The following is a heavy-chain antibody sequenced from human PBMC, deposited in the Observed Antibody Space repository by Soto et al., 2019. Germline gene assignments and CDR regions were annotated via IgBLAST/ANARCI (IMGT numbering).Heavy chain of an antibody. V-gene: IGHV6-1*01. J-gene: IGHJ4*02. CDR1: GDSVSGNSAA. Sequence: QTLSLTCAISGDSVSGNSAAWNWIRHSPSRGLEWLGRTYYRSRWYNDYAVSLKSRITVTPDTSKNQFSLHLNSVTPEDTAVYYCARELPYYVSSDSYLDYWGQGAMVTVP. CDR2: TYYRSRWYN. CDR3: ARELPYYVSSDSYLDY. D-gene: IGHD3-16*01.